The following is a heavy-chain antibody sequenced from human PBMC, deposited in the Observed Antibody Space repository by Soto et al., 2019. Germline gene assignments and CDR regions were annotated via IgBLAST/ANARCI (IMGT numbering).Heavy chain of an antibody. CDR3: VKDCSAASCYLPLDY. CDR2: VSGSGDNT. CDR1: GFTFSNYA. V-gene: IGHV3-23*01. J-gene: IGHJ4*02. Sequence: EVQLLESGGGLVRPGGSLRLSCAASGFTFSNYAMSWVRQAPGKGLEWVSGVSGSGDNTGYADSGKGRFTISRDNSKNTLYLQMNNLRTEDTAIYYCVKDCSAASCYLPLDYWGQGTLVTVSS. D-gene: IGHD2-2*01.